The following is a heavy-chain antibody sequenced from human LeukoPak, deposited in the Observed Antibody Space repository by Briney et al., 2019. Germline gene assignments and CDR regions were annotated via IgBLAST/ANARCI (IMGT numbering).Heavy chain of an antibody. J-gene: IGHJ4*02. CDR1: GFTFDDYA. D-gene: IGHD3-9*01. V-gene: IGHV3-9*01. CDR2: IRWNSGSI. CDR3: AKDIPRRLAVFSD. Sequence: GGSLRLSCAASGFTFDDYAMHWVRQAPGKGLEWVSGIRWNSGSIGYADSVKGRFTISRDNAKNSLYLQMNSLRAEDTALYYCAKDIPRRLAVFSDWGQGTLVTVSS.